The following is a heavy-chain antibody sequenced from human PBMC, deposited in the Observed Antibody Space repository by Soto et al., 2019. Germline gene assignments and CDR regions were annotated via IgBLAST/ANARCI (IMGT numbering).Heavy chain of an antibody. CDR1: GGSFGTNY. Sequence: SETLSLTCTISGGSFGTNYWSWIRQAPGKGLEWIGYTYHTGSTKYNPSLKSRATISVDTSKNQFSLTLNSAAAADTAVYYCATDSAGRGPFDPWGQGILVTVSS. J-gene: IGHJ5*02. CDR2: TYHTGST. CDR3: ATDSAGRGPFDP. V-gene: IGHV4-59*13. D-gene: IGHD3-10*01.